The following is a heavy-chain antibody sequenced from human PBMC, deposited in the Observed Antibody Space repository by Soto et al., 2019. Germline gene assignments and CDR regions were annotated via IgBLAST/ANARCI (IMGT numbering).Heavy chain of an antibody. CDR1: GGSIISSG. CDR2: ISYSGST. D-gene: IGHD3-3*01. Sequence: SETLSLTCTVAGGSIISSGGSWILQPPGKGLEWVGYISYSGSTYYNPSLKSRLTISVDTSKNQFSLKLSSVTAADTAVYYCGTGHAFWSGYFHSSYMAVWGKGTTVPVSS. J-gene: IGHJ6*03. CDR3: GTGHAFWSGYFHSSYMAV. V-gene: IGHV4-59*01.